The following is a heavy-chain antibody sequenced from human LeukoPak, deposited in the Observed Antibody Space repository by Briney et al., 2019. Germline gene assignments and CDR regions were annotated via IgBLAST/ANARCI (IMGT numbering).Heavy chain of an antibody. CDR1: GFPFSSYW. J-gene: IGHJ4*02. CDR2: IKQDGSEK. CDR3: ARSHSVLLWFGDDY. V-gene: IGHV3-7*01. Sequence: GGSLRLSCAASGFPFSSYWMSWVRQAPGKGLEWVANIKQDGSEKYYVDSVKGRFTISRDNAKNSLYLQMNSLRAEDTAVYYCARSHSVLLWFGDDYWGQGTLVTVSS. D-gene: IGHD3-10*01.